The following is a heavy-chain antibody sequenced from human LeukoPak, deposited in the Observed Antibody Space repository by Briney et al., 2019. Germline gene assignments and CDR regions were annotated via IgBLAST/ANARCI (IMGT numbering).Heavy chain of an antibody. D-gene: IGHD3-22*01. Sequence: GGSLRLSCAASGFTFSMYWMHWVRQAPGKGLLWVSRINSGGSSTTYADSVKGRFTISRDNAKNTLYLQMDSLSAEDTAVYSCARDRNYYASSGYYGIDYWGQGTLVTVSS. J-gene: IGHJ4*02. CDR3: ARDRNYYASSGYYGIDY. V-gene: IGHV3-74*01. CDR1: GFTFSMYW. CDR2: INSGGSST.